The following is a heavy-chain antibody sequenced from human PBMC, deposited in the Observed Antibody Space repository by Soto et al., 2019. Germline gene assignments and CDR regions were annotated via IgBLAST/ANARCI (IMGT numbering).Heavy chain of an antibody. D-gene: IGHD3-10*01. V-gene: IGHV3-73*01. Sequence: GGSLRLSCAASGFTFSGSAMHWVRQASGKGLEWVGRIRSKANSYATAYAASVKGRFTISRDDPKNTAYLQMNSLKTEDTAVYYCTRHDVWFGDPYYYGMDVWGQGTTVTVSS. CDR1: GFTFSGSA. CDR2: IRSKANSYAT. J-gene: IGHJ6*02. CDR3: TRHDVWFGDPYYYGMDV.